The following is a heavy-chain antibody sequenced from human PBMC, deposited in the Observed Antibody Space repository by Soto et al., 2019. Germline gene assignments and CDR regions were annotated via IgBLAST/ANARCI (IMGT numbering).Heavy chain of an antibody. Sequence: HPGGSLRLSCAASGFTFSSYGMHWVRQAPGKGLEWVAVISYDGSNKYYADSVKGRFTISRDNSKNTLYLQMNSLRAEDTAVYYCAKDLGPELEPLYGDYGGYYYYYGMDVWGQGTTVTVSS. CDR2: ISYDGSNK. J-gene: IGHJ6*02. V-gene: IGHV3-30*18. CDR3: AKDLGPELEPLYGDYGGYYYYYGMDV. D-gene: IGHD4-17*01. CDR1: GFTFSSYG.